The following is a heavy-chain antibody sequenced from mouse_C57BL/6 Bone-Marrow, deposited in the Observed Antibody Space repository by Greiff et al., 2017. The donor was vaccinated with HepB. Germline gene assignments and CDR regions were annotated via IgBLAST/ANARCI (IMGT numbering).Heavy chain of an antibody. V-gene: IGHV1-81*01. J-gene: IGHJ2*01. CDR2: IYPRSGNT. D-gene: IGHD1-1*01. CDR1: GYTFTSYG. CDR3: ARRDYGSSYGY. Sequence: QVQLKQSGAELARPGASVKLSCKASGYTFTSYGISWVKQRTGQGLEWIGEIYPRSGNTYYNEKFKGKATLTADKSSSTEYMELRSLTSEDSAVYFCARRDYGSSYGYWGQGTTLTVSS.